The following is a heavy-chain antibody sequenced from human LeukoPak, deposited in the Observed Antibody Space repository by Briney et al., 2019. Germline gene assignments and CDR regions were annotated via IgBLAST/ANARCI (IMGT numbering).Heavy chain of an antibody. CDR2: IYSGGST. CDR3: ARGPSIAAAGTTFPFDY. D-gene: IGHD6-13*01. CDR1: GFTVSSNY. J-gene: IGHJ4*02. Sequence: GGSLRLSCAASGFTVSSNYMGWVRQAPGKGLEWVSVIYSGGSTYYADSVKGRFTISRDNSKNTLYLQMNSLRAEDTAVYYCARGPSIAAAGTTFPFDYWGQGTLVTVSS. V-gene: IGHV3-53*01.